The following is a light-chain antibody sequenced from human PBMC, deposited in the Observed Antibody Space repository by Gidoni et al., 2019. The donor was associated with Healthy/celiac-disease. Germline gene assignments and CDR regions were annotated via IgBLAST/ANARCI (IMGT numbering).Light chain of an antibody. CDR2: AAS. CDR1: QSISSY. CDR3: QQSYSTLPYT. Sequence: IQMTQSPSSLSASVGDRVTITCRASQSISSYLNWYQQKPGKAPKLLIHAASSLQSGVPSRFSGSGSGTDFTLTISSLQPEDFATYYCQQSYSTLPYTFGQGTKLEIK. V-gene: IGKV1-39*01. J-gene: IGKJ2*01.